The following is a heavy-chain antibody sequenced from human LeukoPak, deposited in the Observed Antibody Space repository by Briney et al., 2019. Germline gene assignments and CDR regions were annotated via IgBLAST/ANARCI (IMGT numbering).Heavy chain of an antibody. J-gene: IGHJ4*02. D-gene: IGHD2-15*01. CDR2: INHSGST. V-gene: IGHV4-34*01. Sequence: SEAQSLTCAVYGGSFSAYYWSWIRQPPGKGLEWIGEINHSGSTNYNPSLKSRVTISLDTSKNQFSLKLSSVTAADTAVYYCARGLCSGGSCYFLFDYWGQGILVTVSS. CDR3: ARGLCSGGSCYFLFDY. CDR1: GGSFSAYY.